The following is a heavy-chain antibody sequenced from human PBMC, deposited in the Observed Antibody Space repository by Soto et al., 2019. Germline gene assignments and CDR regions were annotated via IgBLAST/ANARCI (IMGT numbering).Heavy chain of an antibody. CDR2: IYYSGST. D-gene: IGHD3-22*01. Sequence: SETLSLTCTVSGGSISSSSYYWGWIRQPPGKGLEWIGSIYYSGSTYYNPSLKSRVTISVDTSKNQFSLKLSSVTAADTAVYYCARSPVPNYDSSGIDYWGQGTLVTVSS. V-gene: IGHV4-39*01. CDR1: GGSISSSSYY. J-gene: IGHJ4*02. CDR3: ARSPVPNYDSSGIDY.